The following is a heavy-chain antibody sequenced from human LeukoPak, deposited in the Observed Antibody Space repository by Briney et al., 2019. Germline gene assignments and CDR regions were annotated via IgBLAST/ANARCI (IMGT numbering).Heavy chain of an antibody. CDR3: ARGSDSEYYYGSGSQPEDY. V-gene: IGHV4-30-4*08. CDR1: GGSISSGDYY. CDR2: IYYSGST. J-gene: IGHJ4*02. D-gene: IGHD3-10*01. Sequence: SETLSLTCTVSGGSISSGDYYWSWIRQPPGKGLEWIGYIYYSGSTYYNPSLKSRVTISVDTSKNQFSLKLSSVTAADTAVYYCARGSDSEYYYGSGSQPEDYWGQGTLVTVSS.